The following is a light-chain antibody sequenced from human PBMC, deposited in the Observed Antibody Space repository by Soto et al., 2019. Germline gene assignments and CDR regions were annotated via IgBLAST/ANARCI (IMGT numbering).Light chain of an antibody. Sequence: QSALTQPASVSGSPGQSITISCTGTSSDVGSYNYVSWYQQHPGKAPKLMIYDVSNRPSGISDRFSGSKSGNTASLTISGLPAEDEADYYCSSYTSNNTWVFGGGTKLNVL. V-gene: IGLV2-14*01. CDR2: DVS. CDR3: SSYTSNNTWV. CDR1: SSDVGSYNY. J-gene: IGLJ3*02.